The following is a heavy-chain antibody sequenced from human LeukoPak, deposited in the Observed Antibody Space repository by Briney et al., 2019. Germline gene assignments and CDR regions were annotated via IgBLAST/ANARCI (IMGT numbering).Heavy chain of an antibody. CDR2: ISSSSSYI. D-gene: IGHD6-19*01. Sequence: GGSLRLSCAASGFTFSNSDMHWVRQAPGKGLEWVSSISSSSSYIYYADSVKGRFTISRDNSKNTLYLQMNSLRAEDTAVYYCAKVPLNSSGGDYWGQGTLVTVSS. V-gene: IGHV3-21*01. J-gene: IGHJ4*02. CDR1: GFTFSNSD. CDR3: AKVPLNSSGGDY.